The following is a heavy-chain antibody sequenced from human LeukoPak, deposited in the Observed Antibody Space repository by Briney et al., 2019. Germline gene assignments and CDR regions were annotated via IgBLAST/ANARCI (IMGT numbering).Heavy chain of an antibody. CDR1: GFTFSSYS. V-gene: IGHV3-21*01. CDR3: TRKVPQWEFLVDY. J-gene: IGHJ4*02. CDR2: ITSSGRYI. D-gene: IGHD1-26*01. Sequence: PGGSLRLSCAASGFTFSSYSMNWVRQAPGKGLEWVSSITSSGRYIYYADSVKGRFTISRDNSENSLYLQMDSLTAEDTAVYYCTRKVPQWEFLVDYWGQGTRVAVSP.